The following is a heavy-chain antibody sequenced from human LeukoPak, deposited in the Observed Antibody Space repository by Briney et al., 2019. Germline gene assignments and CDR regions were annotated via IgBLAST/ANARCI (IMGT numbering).Heavy chain of an antibody. Sequence: SETPSLTCTVSGGSISSGGYYWSWIRQHPGKGLEWIGYIYYSGSTYYNPSLKSRVTISVDTSKNQFSLKLSSVTAADTAVYYCARWEITMVRGAFDIWGQGTMVTVSS. CDR1: GGSISSGGYY. J-gene: IGHJ3*02. D-gene: IGHD3-10*01. V-gene: IGHV4-31*03. CDR3: ARWEITMVRGAFDI. CDR2: IYYSGST.